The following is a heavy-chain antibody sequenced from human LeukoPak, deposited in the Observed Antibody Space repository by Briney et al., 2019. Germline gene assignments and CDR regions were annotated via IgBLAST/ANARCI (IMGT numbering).Heavy chain of an antibody. CDR2: ISSSSSYI. D-gene: IGHD6-13*01. J-gene: IGHJ4*02. Sequence: GGSLTLSCAASGFTFSSYSMNWVRQAPGKGLEWVSSISSSSSYIYYADSVKGRFTISRDNAKNSLYLQMNSLRAEDTAVYYCASLEGSAAAGTTGGDYWGQGTLVTVSS. CDR1: GFTFSSYS. V-gene: IGHV3-21*01. CDR3: ASLEGSAAAGTTGGDY.